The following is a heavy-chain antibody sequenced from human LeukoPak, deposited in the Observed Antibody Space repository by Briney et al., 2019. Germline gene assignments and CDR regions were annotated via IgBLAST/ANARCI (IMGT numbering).Heavy chain of an antibody. J-gene: IGHJ5*02. CDR3: ARGLSYYYDSSGYYTINWFDP. CDR2: IYHSGST. Sequence: SETLSLTCAVYGGSFSGYYWSWIRQPPGKGLEWIGEIYHSGSTNYNPSLKSRFTISVDKSKNQFSLKLSSVAAADTAVYYCARGLSYYYDSSGYYTINWFDPWGQGTLVTVSS. D-gene: IGHD3-22*01. V-gene: IGHV4-34*01. CDR1: GGSFSGYY.